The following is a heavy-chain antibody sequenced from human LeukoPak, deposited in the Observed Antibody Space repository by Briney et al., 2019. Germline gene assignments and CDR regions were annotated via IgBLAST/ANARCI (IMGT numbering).Heavy chain of an antibody. CDR2: ISGSGIYT. V-gene: IGHV3-23*01. J-gene: IGHJ4*02. D-gene: IGHD3-22*01. CDR1: GFIFSSFS. Sequence: PGGSLRLSCAASGFIFSSFSMNWVRQAPGKGLEWVSGISGSGIYTYYADSVKGRFTISRDNSKNTLFLQMNSLRAEDTAVYYCASLFDSGVYYSDYWGQGTLVTVSS. CDR3: ASLFDSGVYYSDY.